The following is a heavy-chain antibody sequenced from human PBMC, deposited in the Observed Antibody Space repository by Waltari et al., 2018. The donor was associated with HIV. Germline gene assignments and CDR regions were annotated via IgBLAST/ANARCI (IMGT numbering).Heavy chain of an antibody. Sequence: VESGVHLVTSGGSLILSSAAPGFNLQDPWSSWVRQTPAVALQWIGTIQSESNGKTVDYLEALTRRFTISRDDSKEMSYLQIDGLKTDSTATYFCSWDDKAVFDYWGLGTTVIVAS. CDR1: GFNLQDPW. CDR2: IQSESNGKTV. V-gene: IGHV3-15*01. D-gene: IGHD1-26*01. J-gene: IGHJ3*01. CDR3: SWDDKAVFDY.